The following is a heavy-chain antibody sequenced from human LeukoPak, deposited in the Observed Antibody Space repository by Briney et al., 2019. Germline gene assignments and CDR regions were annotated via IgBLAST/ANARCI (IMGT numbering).Heavy chain of an antibody. CDR2: ISSSSSTI. CDR3: ARVSQWELLRGFDP. V-gene: IGHV3-48*04. J-gene: IGHJ5*02. Sequence: PGGSLRLSCAASGFTFSSYSMNWVRQAPGKGLEWVSYISSSSSTIYYADSVKGRFTISRDNAKNSLYLQMNSLRAEDTAVYYCARVSQWELLRGFDPWGQGTLVTVSS. D-gene: IGHD1-26*01. CDR1: GFTFSSYS.